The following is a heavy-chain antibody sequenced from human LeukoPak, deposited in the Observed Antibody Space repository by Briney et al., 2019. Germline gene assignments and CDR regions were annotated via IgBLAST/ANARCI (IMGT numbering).Heavy chain of an antibody. J-gene: IGHJ4*02. Sequence: SETLSLTCTVSGGSISSSSYYWGWIRQPPGKGLEWIGSIYYSGSTYYNPSLKSRVTISVDTSKNQFSLKLSSVTAADTAVYYCARVSGDDYGDYLHYWGQGTLVTVSS. D-gene: IGHD4-17*01. V-gene: IGHV4-39*07. CDR2: IYYSGST. CDR3: ARVSGDDYGDYLHY. CDR1: GGSISSSSYY.